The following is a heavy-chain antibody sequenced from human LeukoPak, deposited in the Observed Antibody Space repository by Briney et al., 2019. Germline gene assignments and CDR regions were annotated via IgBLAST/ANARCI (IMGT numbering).Heavy chain of an antibody. CDR1: GFTFSSYS. Sequence: GRSLRLSCAASGFTFSSYSMNWVRQAPGKGLEWVSYISSSSSTIYYADSVKGRFTISRDNAKNSLYLQMNSLRDEDTAVYYCASWKRGYSYGYHYWGQGTLVTVSS. CDR3: ASWKRGYSYGYHY. J-gene: IGHJ4*02. D-gene: IGHD5-18*01. CDR2: ISSSSSTI. V-gene: IGHV3-48*02.